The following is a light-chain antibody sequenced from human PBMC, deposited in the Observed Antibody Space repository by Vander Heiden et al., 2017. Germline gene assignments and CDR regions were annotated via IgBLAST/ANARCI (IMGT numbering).Light chain of an antibody. Sequence: EIVLPQTPGTLPLPPGERATLSCRASQSVSSSYLAWYQQKPGQAPRLLIYGASSRATGIPDRFSGSGSGTDFTLTISRLEPEDFAVYYCQQYGSSPWTFGQGTKVEIK. CDR1: QSVSSSY. CDR3: QQYGSSPWT. V-gene: IGKV3-20*01. CDR2: GAS. J-gene: IGKJ1*01.